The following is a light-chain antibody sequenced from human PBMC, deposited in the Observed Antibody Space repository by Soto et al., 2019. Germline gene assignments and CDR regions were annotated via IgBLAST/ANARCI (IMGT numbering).Light chain of an antibody. J-gene: IGKJ1*01. V-gene: IGKV1-5*03. CDR1: QTTSSW. CDR2: KAS. CDR3: QQYNSYSWT. Sequence: DIQMTQSPSALSGSVGDRVTITCRASQTTSSWLAWYQQKPGKDPNLLIYKASRLETGVPSRFSGSGSGTEFNLTISRLQTDDFATYYCQQYNSYSWTFGQGTKVDIK.